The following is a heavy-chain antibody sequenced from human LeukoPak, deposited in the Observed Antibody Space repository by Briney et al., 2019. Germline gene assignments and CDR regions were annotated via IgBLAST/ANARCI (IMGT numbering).Heavy chain of an antibody. Sequence: GGSLRLSCAASGFTFSSYGMHWVRQAPGKGLEWVAVISYDGTNKYYADSVKGRFTISRDNSKNTLYLQMNSLRAEDTAVYYCARDRSGYESSYYYGMDVWGQGTTVTVSS. D-gene: IGHD5-12*01. CDR1: GFTFSSYG. J-gene: IGHJ6*02. CDR2: ISYDGTNK. CDR3: ARDRSGYESSYYYGMDV. V-gene: IGHV3-30*03.